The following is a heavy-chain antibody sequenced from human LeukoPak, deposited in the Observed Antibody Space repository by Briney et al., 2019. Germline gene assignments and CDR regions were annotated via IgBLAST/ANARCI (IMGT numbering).Heavy chain of an antibody. Sequence: PGGPLGLSCAPSGLPFNSFNMTWSRGAQGKGLEWIPYISGSSSTVHYADSVKGRFTVSRDNAKKSLYLQMNSLRAEDTAVYYCARIDSSGDLSFDYWGQGTLVTVSS. J-gene: IGHJ4*02. V-gene: IGHV3-48*01. CDR1: GLPFNSFN. D-gene: IGHD3-22*01. CDR3: ARIDSSGDLSFDY. CDR2: ISGSSSTV.